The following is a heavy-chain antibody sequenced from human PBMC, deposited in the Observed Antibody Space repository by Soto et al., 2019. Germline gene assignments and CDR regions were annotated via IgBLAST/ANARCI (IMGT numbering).Heavy chain of an antibody. V-gene: IGHV4-4*07. CDR2: IYATGST. D-gene: IGHD4-4*01. CDR1: GASLSYFY. Sequence: SETLSLTCTVSGASLSYFYWSWIRQPAGKGLEWIGRIYATGSTNYNPSLQSRVTMSVDTSKNQFSLKLSSVTAADTAVYCCARGSKPADYWGQGTLVTVS. CDR3: ARGSKPADY. J-gene: IGHJ4*02.